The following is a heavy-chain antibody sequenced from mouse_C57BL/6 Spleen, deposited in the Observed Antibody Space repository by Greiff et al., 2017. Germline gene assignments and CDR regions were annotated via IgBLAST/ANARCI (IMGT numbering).Heavy chain of an antibody. V-gene: IGHV1-64*01. CDR2: IHPNSGST. J-gene: IGHJ1*03. Sequence: VQLQQPGAELVKPGASVKLSCKASGYTFTSYWMHWVKQRPGQGLEWIGMIHPNSGSTNYNEKFKSKATLTVDKSSSTAYMQLSSLTSEDSAVYYCARSGGYEYFDVWGTGTTVTVSS. CDR1: GYTFTSYW. CDR3: ARSGGYEYFDV. D-gene: IGHD2-2*01.